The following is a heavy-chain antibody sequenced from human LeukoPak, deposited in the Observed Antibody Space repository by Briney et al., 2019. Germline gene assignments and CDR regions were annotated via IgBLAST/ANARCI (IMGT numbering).Heavy chain of an antibody. CDR3: ARDLSISSTSCPSH. CDR1: GYTLTELS. J-gene: IGHJ4*02. CDR2: FDPEDGET. Sequence: GASVKVSCKVSGYTLTELSMHWVRQAPGKGLDWRVGFDPEDGETIYAQKFQGRVTMTEDTSTDTAYMELSSLRSDDTAVYHCARDLSISSTSCPSHWGQGTLVTVSS. D-gene: IGHD2-2*01. V-gene: IGHV1-24*01.